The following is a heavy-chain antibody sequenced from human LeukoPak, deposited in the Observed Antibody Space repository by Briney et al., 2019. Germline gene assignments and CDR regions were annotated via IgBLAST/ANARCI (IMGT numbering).Heavy chain of an antibody. CDR1: GFTFSSYS. D-gene: IGHD2-15*01. Sequence: GGSLRLSCAASGFTFSSYSMNWVRQAPVKGLEWVSSISSSSNYIYYADSVKGRFTISRDNAKNSLYLQMNSLRAEDTAVYYCAAGASRYCSGGSCYHYYGMDVWGQGTTVTVSS. CDR2: ISSSSNYI. J-gene: IGHJ6*02. V-gene: IGHV3-21*01. CDR3: AAGASRYCSGGSCYHYYGMDV.